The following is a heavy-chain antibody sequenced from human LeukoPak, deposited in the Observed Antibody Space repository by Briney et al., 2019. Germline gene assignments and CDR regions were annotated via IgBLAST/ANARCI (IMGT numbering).Heavy chain of an antibody. CDR1: GGSIRTYY. CDR2: IYYSGST. D-gene: IGHD3-10*01. J-gene: IGHJ4*02. V-gene: IGHV4-59*01. Sequence: SETLSLTCTVSGGSIRTYYWSWIRQPPGKGLEWIGYIYYSGSTNYNPSLKSRVTISVDTSKNHFSLKLSSVTAADTAVYYCARDLSVYGSGSYLDYWGQGTLVTVSS. CDR3: ARDLSVYGSGSYLDY.